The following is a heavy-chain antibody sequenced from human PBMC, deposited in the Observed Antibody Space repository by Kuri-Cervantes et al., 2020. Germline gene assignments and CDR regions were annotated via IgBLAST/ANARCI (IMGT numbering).Heavy chain of an antibody. CDR2: IKCDGSEK. Sequence: GESLKISCAASGFTFSSSCMHWVCQAPEKGLEWVADIKCDGSEKYYVDSVKGRLTISRDNAKNSLYLQVNSLRAGDMTVYYCATVKAYYDILTGYYSENYYFDYWGQGTLVTVSS. V-gene: IGHV3-52*01. D-gene: IGHD3-9*01. J-gene: IGHJ4*02. CDR1: GFTFSSSC. CDR3: ATVKAYYDILTGYYSENYYFDY.